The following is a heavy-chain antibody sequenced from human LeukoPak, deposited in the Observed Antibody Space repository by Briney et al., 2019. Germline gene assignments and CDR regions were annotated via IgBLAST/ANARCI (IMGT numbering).Heavy chain of an antibody. V-gene: IGHV4-39*01. Sequence: SETLSLTCTVSGGSISSSSYHWGWIRQPPGKGLEWIGSIYYSGSTYYNPSLKSRVTISVDTSKNQFSLKLSSVTAADTAVYYCASGPRQLVFDYWGQGTLVTVSS. J-gene: IGHJ4*02. D-gene: IGHD6-13*01. CDR3: ASGPRQLVFDY. CDR1: GGSISSSSYH. CDR2: IYYSGST.